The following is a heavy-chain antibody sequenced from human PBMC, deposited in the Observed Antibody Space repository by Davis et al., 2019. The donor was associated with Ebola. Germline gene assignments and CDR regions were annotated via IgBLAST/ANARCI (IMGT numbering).Heavy chain of an antibody. CDR2: IYYSGST. CDR1: GASISSGGYS. CDR3: ARGPTYYYDSSGYYTMYYFDY. Sequence: MPSETLSLTCTVSGASISSGGYSWSWIRQPPGKGPEWIGNIYYSGSTYYNPSLKSRVTISVDTSKNQFSLKLSSVTAADTAVYYCARGPTYYYDSSGYYTMYYFDYWGQGTLVTVSS. V-gene: IGHV4-30-4*07. D-gene: IGHD3-22*01. J-gene: IGHJ4*02.